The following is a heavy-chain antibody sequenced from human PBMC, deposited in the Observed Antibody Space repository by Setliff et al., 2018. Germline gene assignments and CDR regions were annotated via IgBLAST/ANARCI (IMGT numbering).Heavy chain of an antibody. D-gene: IGHD6-13*01. CDR3: AAAPAGSDVFDM. CDR1: GFTFSGSA. CDR2: IRSKSDSYAT. Sequence: GGSLRLSCAASGFTFSGSAMYWVRQASGKGLEWVGRIRSKSDSYATIYAASXXXXFTXXXXXXXXXXXXXXXSLKTEDTAVYYCAAAPAGSDVFDMWGQGTMVTVSS. J-gene: IGHJ3*02. V-gene: IGHV3-73*01.